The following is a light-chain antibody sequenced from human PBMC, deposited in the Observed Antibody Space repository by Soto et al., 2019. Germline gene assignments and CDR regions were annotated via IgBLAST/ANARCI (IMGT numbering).Light chain of an antibody. CDR3: SSYAGSDTMI. V-gene: IGLV2-11*01. CDR1: SSDVGGYNY. Sequence: QSALTQPRSVSGSPGQSVTISCTGTSSDVGGYNYVSWYQQHPGKAPKLFIYDVTERPSGVPDRFSASKSGNTASQTISGLQAEDEADYYCSSYAGSDTMIFGGGTKLTVL. J-gene: IGLJ2*01. CDR2: DVT.